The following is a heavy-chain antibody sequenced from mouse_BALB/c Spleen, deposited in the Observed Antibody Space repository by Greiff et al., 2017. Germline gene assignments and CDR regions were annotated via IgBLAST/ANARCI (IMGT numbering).Heavy chain of an antibody. J-gene: IGHJ2*01. CDR1: GYSITSDYA. Sequence: EVKLVESGPGLVKPSQSLSLTCTVTGYSITSDYAWNWIRQFPGYKLEWMGYISYSGSTSYNPSLKSRISITRDTSKNQFFLQLNSVTTEDTATYYCARYYYDGYLDYWGQGTTLTVSS. CDR3: ARYYYDGYLDY. CDR2: ISYSGST. V-gene: IGHV3-2*02. D-gene: IGHD1-1*02.